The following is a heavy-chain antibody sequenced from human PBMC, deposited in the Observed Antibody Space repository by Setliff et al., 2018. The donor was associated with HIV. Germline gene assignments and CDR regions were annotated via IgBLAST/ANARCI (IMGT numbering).Heavy chain of an antibody. CDR3: ARGRGITLIAEFDY. CDR1: GFTFSSYS. CDR2: ISSSSSYI. D-gene: IGHD3-22*01. J-gene: IGHJ4*02. Sequence: GGSLRLSCAASGFTFSSYSLHLVRQAPGKGLEWVSSISSSSSYIYYADSVKGRFTISRDNAKNSLYLQMNSLRAEDTAVYYCARGRGITLIAEFDYWGQGTVVTVSS. V-gene: IGHV3-21*01.